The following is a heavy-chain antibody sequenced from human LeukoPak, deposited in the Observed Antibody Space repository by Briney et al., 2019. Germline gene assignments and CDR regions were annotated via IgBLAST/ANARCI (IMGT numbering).Heavy chain of an antibody. V-gene: IGHV3-30-3*01. D-gene: IGHD6-19*01. CDR1: GFTLNTFA. Sequence: PGRSLRLSCAASGFTLNTFAMHWVRQAPGRGLEWVAVISYDSSNFYYADSVKGRFTISRDNAKNSLYLQMNSLRADDTAVYYCARVGSAYPSYFDYWGQGTLVIVSS. J-gene: IGHJ4*02. CDR3: ARVGSAYPSYFDY. CDR2: ISYDSSNF.